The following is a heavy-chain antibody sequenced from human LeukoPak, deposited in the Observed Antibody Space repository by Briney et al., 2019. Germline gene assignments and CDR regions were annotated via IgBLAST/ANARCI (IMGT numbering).Heavy chain of an antibody. V-gene: IGHV3-7*01. CDR1: GFTFRNYW. CDR2: IKQDGSEQ. CDR3: AGFHHHYSSIF. J-gene: IGHJ4*02. Sequence: GGSLRLSCAASGFTFRNYWMNWVRQAPGKGLEWVANIKQDGSEQYYVDSVKGRFTISRDNAKNSLYLQMNSLRAEDTAVYYCAGFHHHYSSIFWGQGTLVTVSS. D-gene: IGHD6-13*01.